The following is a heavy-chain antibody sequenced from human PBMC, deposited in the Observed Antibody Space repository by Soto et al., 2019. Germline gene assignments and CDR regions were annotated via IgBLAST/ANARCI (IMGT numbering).Heavy chain of an antibody. CDR2: IIPIFGTA. V-gene: IGHV1-69*13. CDR1: GGTFSSYA. CDR3: ARELQNDYGDNSFDY. D-gene: IGHD4-17*01. J-gene: IGHJ4*02. Sequence: GASVKVSCKASGGTFSSYAISWVRQDPGQGLEWMGGIIPIFGTANYAQKFQGRVTITADESTSTAYMELSSLRSEDTAVYYCARELQNDYGDNSFDYWGQGALVTVSS.